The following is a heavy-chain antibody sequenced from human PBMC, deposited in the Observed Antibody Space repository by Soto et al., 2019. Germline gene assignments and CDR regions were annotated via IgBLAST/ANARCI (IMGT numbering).Heavy chain of an antibody. J-gene: IGHJ5*02. D-gene: IGHD3-22*01. CDR3: ARAKYYYDSHTGGWFDP. CDR2: ISSSSSYI. CDR1: GFTFSSYS. V-gene: IGHV3-21*01. Sequence: EVQLVESGGGLVKPGGSLRLSCAASGFTFSSYSMNWVRQAPGKGLEWVSSISSSSSYIYYADSLKGRFTISRDNAKNSLYLQMNSLRAEDTAVYYCARAKYYYDSHTGGWFDPWGQGTLVTVSS.